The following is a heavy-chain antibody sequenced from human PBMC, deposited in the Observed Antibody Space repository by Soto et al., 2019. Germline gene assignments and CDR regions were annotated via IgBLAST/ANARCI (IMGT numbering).Heavy chain of an antibody. J-gene: IGHJ4*02. D-gene: IGHD5-18*01. CDR2: IIPIFGTA. V-gene: IGHV1-69*13. CDR3: ARERIQLWFNAPRYYFDY. Sequence: GASVKVACKSSGGTLCIYAISWVRQAPGQGLEWMGGIIPIFGTANYAQKFQGRVTITADESTSTAYMELSSLRSEDTAVYYCARERIQLWFNAPRYYFDYWGQGTLVTVSS. CDR1: GGTLCIYA.